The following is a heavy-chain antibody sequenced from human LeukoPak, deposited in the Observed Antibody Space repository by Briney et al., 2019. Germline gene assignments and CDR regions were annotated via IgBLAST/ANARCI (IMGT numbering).Heavy chain of an antibody. J-gene: IGHJ6*02. CDR3: ARGGGTTKYYYYGMDV. V-gene: IGHV4-59*01. CDR2: IYYSGRT. D-gene: IGHD1-1*01. Sequence: PSETLSLTCTVSGGSISSYYWSWIRQPPGKGLEWIGYIYYSGRTNYNPSLKSPVTISIDTSKNQFSLKLSSVTAADTAVYYCARGGGTTKYYYYGMDVWGQGTTVTVSS. CDR1: GGSISSYY.